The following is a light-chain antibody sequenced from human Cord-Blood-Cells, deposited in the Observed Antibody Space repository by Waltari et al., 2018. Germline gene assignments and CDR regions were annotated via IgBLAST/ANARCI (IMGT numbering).Light chain of an antibody. V-gene: IGKV3-20*01. J-gene: IGKJ4*01. CDR1: QSVSSSY. CDR2: GAS. CDR3: QQYGSPPPLT. Sequence: EIVLTQSPGTLSSSPGERATLSCRASQSVSSSYLAWYQQKPGQAPRLLIYGASSRATGIPDRCRGSGSGTDFTLTISRLEPEDFAVYYCQQYGSPPPLTFGGGTKVEIK.